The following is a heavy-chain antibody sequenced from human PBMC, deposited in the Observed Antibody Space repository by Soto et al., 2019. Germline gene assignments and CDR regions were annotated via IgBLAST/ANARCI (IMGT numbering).Heavy chain of an antibody. V-gene: IGHV3-72*01. CDR3: ARGSSAITGTRYYYGLDV. Sequence: EVQLVESGGGLVQPGGSLRLSCAASGFIFSDHSMDWVRQAPGKGLEWVGRIRNKANSYTTEYAASVKGRFTISRDDSKNSLYLQMNSLKTEDTAVYYCARGSSAITGTRYYYGLDVWGQGTTVTVSS. J-gene: IGHJ6*02. D-gene: IGHD1-20*01. CDR2: IRNKANSYTT. CDR1: GFIFSDHS.